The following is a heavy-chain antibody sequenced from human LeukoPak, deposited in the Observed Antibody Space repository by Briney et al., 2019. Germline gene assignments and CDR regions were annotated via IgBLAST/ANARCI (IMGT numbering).Heavy chain of an antibody. V-gene: IGHV3-21*06. J-gene: IGHJ4*02. CDR3: SWSGEPD. Sequence: GGSLTLSCAVSGVTFSDYWMHWVRQAPGKGLEWVSGITGSGGNTYYAESVKGRFTISRDNADNSVFLQMNSLRAEDTGVYYCSWSGEPDWGQGTLVTVSS. D-gene: IGHD3-3*01. CDR2: ITGSGGNT. CDR1: GVTFSDYW.